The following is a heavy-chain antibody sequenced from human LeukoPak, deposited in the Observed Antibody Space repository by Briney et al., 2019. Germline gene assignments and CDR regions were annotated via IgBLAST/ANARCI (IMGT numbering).Heavy chain of an antibody. J-gene: IGHJ4*02. CDR3: ARDPYPYDSSGYYYSFFDY. V-gene: IGHV1-18*04. D-gene: IGHD3-22*01. CDR1: EYTFTGYY. CDR2: ISAYNGNT. Sequence: GASVKVSCKASEYTFTGYYMHWVRQAPGQGLEWMGWISAYNGNTNYVQKLQGRVTMTTDTSTSTAYMELRSLRSDDTAVYYCARDPYPYDSSGYYYSFFDYWGQGTLVTVSS.